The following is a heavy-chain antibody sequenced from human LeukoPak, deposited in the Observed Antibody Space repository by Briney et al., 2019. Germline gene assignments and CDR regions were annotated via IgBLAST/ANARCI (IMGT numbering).Heavy chain of an antibody. V-gene: IGHV3-30*02. D-gene: IGHD5-18*01. CDR3: AKQPSPVQPTPDAFDI. J-gene: IGHJ3*02. CDR2: IRFDGSNK. Sequence: GGSRRLSWAASGFSFSSYGMDWVRQAPGKGLEWVAFIRFDGSNKFNADSVKGRFTISRDNSKNTLYLQMNSLRAEDTAVYYCAKQPSPVQPTPDAFDIWGQGTMVTVSS. CDR1: GFSFSSYG.